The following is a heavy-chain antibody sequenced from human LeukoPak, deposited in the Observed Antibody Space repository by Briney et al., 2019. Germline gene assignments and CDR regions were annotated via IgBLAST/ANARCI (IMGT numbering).Heavy chain of an antibody. CDR3: ARYGVFGDTPRGHFDY. Sequence: PGGSLRLSCAASGFTFNNYAMTWVRQAPGKGLEWVSAISGSGTRTYYADPVKGRFTISRDKSKNALYLQLNSLRAEDTAVYYCARYGVFGDTPRGHFDYWGQGTLVTVSA. CDR1: GFTFNNYA. J-gene: IGHJ4*02. CDR2: ISGSGTRT. V-gene: IGHV3-23*01. D-gene: IGHD3-10*02.